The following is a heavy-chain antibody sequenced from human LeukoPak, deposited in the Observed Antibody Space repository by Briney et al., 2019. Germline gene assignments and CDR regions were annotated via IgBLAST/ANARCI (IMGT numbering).Heavy chain of an antibody. CDR2: IRYDGSNK. D-gene: IGHD2-15*01. CDR1: GFTFSSYG. Sequence: GGSLRLSCAASGFTFSSYGMHWVRQAPGKGLEWVAFIRYDGSNKYYADSVKGRFTISRDNSKNTLYLQMNSLRAEDTAVYYCAKDEGYCSGGSAGGFDYWGQGTLVTVSS. V-gene: IGHV3-30*02. J-gene: IGHJ4*02. CDR3: AKDEGYCSGGSAGGFDY.